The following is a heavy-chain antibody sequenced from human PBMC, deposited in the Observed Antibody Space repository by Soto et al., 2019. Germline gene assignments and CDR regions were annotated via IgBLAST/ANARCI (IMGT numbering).Heavy chain of an antibody. Sequence: ASVKVSCKVSGYTLTELSMHWVRQAPGKGLEWMGGFDPEDGETIYAQKFQGRVTMTEDTSTDTAYMGLSSLRSEDTAVYYCATAVSVLSGYDDDGFDYWGQGTLVTVSS. CDR1: GYTLTELS. D-gene: IGHD5-12*01. CDR2: FDPEDGET. V-gene: IGHV1-24*01. CDR3: ATAVSVLSGYDDDGFDY. J-gene: IGHJ4*02.